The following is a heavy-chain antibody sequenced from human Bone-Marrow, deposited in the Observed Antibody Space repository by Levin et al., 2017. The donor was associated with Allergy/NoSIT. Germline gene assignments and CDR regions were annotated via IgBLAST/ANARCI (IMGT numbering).Heavy chain of an antibody. CDR3: VRTPGAIVVTPYVDF. CDR1: GFRFSDYV. V-gene: IGHV3-23*01. D-gene: IGHD2-21*01. Sequence: GGSLRLSCVASGFRFSDYVLNWVRQAPGKGLEWVSVISGSGENTYYADSVKGRFTISRDTSKNTLYLQMNSLSAEDTAIYYCVRTPGAIVVTPYVDFWGQGTMESVSS. J-gene: IGHJ4*02. CDR2: ISGSGENT.